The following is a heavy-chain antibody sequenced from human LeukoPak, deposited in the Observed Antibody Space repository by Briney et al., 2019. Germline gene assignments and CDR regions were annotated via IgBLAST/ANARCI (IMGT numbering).Heavy chain of an antibody. CDR3: AKDHCTNGVCYMVY. D-gene: IGHD2-8*01. CDR2: ITGSGGST. V-gene: IGHV3-23*01. J-gene: IGHJ4*02. CDR1: GFTFSSYW. Sequence: GGSLRLSCAASGFTFSSYWMSWVRQAPGKGLEWVSVITGSGGSTDYADSVKGRFTISRGNSKNTLYLQMNSLRAEDTAVYYCAKDHCTNGVCYMVYWGQGTLVTVSS.